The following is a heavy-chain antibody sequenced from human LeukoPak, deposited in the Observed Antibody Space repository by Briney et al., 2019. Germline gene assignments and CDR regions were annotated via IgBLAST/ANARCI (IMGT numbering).Heavy chain of an antibody. CDR1: GFTFSSYS. V-gene: IGHV3-48*02. D-gene: IGHD3-9*01. J-gene: IGHJ5*02. CDR2: ISSSSSTI. CDR3: ARDRDDILAGYPWFDP. Sequence: GGSLRLSCAASGFTFSSYSMNWVRQAPGKGLEWVSYISSSSSTIYYADSVKGRFTISRDNAKNSLYLQMNSLRDEDTAVYYCARDRDDILAGYPWFDPWGQGTLVTVSS.